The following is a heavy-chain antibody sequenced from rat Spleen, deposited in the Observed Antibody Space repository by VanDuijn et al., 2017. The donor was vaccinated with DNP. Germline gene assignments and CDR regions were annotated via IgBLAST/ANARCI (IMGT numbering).Heavy chain of an antibody. V-gene: IGHV5-25*01. CDR1: GFTFSDYN. D-gene: IGHD1-3*01. CDR2: ISSSGGIT. J-gene: IGHJ1*01. Sequence: EVQLVESGGGLVQPGRSLKLSCVASGFTFSDYNVAWVRQAPKKGLEWVASISSSGGITYHPDSVKGRFTISRDNAKNTLHLQMDSLRSEDTATYYCARHGRVTTVATYWYFDFWGPGTMVTVSS. CDR3: ARHGRVTTVATYWYFDF.